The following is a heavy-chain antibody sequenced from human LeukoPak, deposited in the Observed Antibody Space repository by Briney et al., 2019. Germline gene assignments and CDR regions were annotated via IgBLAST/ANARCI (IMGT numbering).Heavy chain of an antibody. CDR2: ISAYNGNT. V-gene: IGHV1-18*01. D-gene: IGHD3-3*01. Sequence: ASVKVSCKASGYTFTSYGISWVRQAPGQGLEWMGWISAYNGNTNYAQKLQGRVTMTTDTSTSTAYMELRSLRSDDTAVYYCARETTYYDFWSGYYTERNWFDPWGQGTLVTVSS. CDR1: GYTFTSYG. CDR3: ARETTYYDFWSGYYTERNWFDP. J-gene: IGHJ5*02.